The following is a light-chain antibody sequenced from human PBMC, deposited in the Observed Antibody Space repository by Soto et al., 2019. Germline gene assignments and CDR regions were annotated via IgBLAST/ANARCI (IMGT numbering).Light chain of an antibody. J-gene: IGKJ1*01. V-gene: IGKV3-11*01. CDR1: QSVSSY. CDR3: LQRSDWPRT. Sequence: EIVLTQSPATLSLSPGERATLSCRDSQSVSSYLAWYQQKPGQAPRLLIYDASNRATGIPARFSGSGSGTGFTLTISSRDPEDFAVYYCLQRSDWPRTFGQGTKVEIK. CDR2: DAS.